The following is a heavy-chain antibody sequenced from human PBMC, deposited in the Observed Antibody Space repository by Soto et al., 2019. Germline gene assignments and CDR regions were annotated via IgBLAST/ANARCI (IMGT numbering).Heavy chain of an antibody. J-gene: IGHJ4*02. V-gene: IGHV3-33*01. D-gene: IGHD5-12*01. Sequence: QVQLVESGGAVVQPGRSLRLSCAAPGFTFSSYGMHWDRQAPGKGLEWVEVIWYDGSNKNYADYVKGRFTISRDNSKNTLYLQMNSLRAEDTAVYYCARTPYSGYDYLAYWGQGTLVTVSS. CDR1: GFTFSSYG. CDR3: ARTPYSGYDYLAY. CDR2: IWYDGSNK.